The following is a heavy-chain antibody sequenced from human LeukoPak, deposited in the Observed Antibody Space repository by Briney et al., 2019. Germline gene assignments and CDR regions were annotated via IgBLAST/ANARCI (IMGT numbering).Heavy chain of an antibody. D-gene: IGHD1-26*01. CDR2: INTNTGNP. CDR3: AGEPLGIVVGAALDY. CDR1: GYTFTSYV. Sequence: ASVKVSCKASGYTFTSYVMDWVRQAPGQGLEWMGWINTNTGNPTYAQGFTGRFVFSLDTSVSTAYLQISSLKTEDTAVYYCAGEPLGIVVGAALDYRGQGTLVTVSS. J-gene: IGHJ4*02. V-gene: IGHV7-4-1*02.